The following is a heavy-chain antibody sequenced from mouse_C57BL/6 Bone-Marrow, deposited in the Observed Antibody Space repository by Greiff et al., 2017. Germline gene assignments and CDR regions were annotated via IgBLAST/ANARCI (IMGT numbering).Heavy chain of an antibody. CDR3: ARGGYGNLFAY. V-gene: IGHV1-61*01. J-gene: IGHJ3*01. CDR2: IYPSDSET. CDR1: GYTFTSYW. Sequence: QVQLQQPGAELVRPGSSVKLSCKASGYTFTSYWMDWVKQRPGQGLEWIGNIYPSDSETHYNQKFKDKATLTVDKSSSTAYMELRSLTSEDSAVYYCARGGYGNLFAYWGQGTLVTVSA. D-gene: IGHD2-1*01.